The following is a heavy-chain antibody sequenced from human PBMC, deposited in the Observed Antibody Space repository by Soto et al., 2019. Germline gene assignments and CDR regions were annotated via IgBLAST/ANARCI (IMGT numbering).Heavy chain of an antibody. CDR2: INPTSGGT. D-gene: IGHD3-16*01. Sequence: GASVKVSCKASGYMFTAYFIHWVRQASGQGLEWMGWINPTSGGTKYAEKFKDRVTLTRDTSITTASMEMTSLRSDDAAIYYCARTAMISGYYYAMDVWGQGTTVTVSS. CDR1: GYMFTAYF. CDR3: ARTAMISGYYYAMDV. V-gene: IGHV1-2*02. J-gene: IGHJ6*02.